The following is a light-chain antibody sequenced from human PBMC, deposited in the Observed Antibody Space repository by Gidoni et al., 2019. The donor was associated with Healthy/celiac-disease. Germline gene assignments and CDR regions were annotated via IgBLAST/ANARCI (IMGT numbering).Light chain of an antibody. Sequence: PGQSITISCTGTSSDVGGYNYVSWYQQHPGKAPKLMMYDVSNRPSGVSNRFSGSKSGNTASLTISGLQAEDEADYYCSSYTSSSPSVVFGGGTKLTVL. J-gene: IGLJ2*01. CDR3: SSYTSSSPSVV. V-gene: IGLV2-14*04. CDR1: SSDVGGYNY. CDR2: DVS.